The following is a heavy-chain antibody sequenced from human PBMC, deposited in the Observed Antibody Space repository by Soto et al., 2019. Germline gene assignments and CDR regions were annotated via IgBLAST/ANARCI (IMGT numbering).Heavy chain of an antibody. CDR2: INEDGSKR. Sequence: EVQLVESGGGLVQSGGSLRLSCLASGFSLTPYWMSWVRQTPGKGLEWVAKINEDGSKRDYMESVEGRFTISRDNAKNSVSLQMDSLRVDDTAMYYCTRWDGRCSGGSCFFDSCGQGTLVTVSS. J-gene: IGHJ4*02. CDR3: TRWDGRCSGGSCFFDS. CDR1: GFSLTPYW. D-gene: IGHD2-15*01. V-gene: IGHV3-7*01.